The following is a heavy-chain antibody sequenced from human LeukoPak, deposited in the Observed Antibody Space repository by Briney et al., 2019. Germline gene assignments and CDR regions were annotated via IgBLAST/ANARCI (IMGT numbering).Heavy chain of an antibody. CDR1: GFTFSDHY. J-gene: IGHJ4*02. CDR2: IKNKADSYTT. Sequence: PGGSLRLSCAASGFTFSDHYMDWVRQAPGKGLEWVGRIKNKADSYTTEYAASVKGRFTISGDDSQNSLYLQMNSLKTEDTAVYYCVAMLRGVGYWGQGTLVPVSS. V-gene: IGHV3-72*01. CDR3: VAMLRGVGY. D-gene: IGHD3-10*01.